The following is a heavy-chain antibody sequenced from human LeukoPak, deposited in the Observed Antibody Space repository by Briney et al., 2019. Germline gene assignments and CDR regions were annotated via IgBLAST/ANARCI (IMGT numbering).Heavy chain of an antibody. CDR1: GFTVSSDY. V-gene: IGHV3-69-1*01. J-gene: IGHJ4*02. CDR3: ARDSLIFGVVTTFDY. CDR2: ISTTGTI. Sequence: GGSLRLSCAASGFTVSSDYMSWVRQAPGKGLEWLSYISTTGTIYYAESVKGRFSISRDNAKNSLYLQMNSLRPEDTAVYYCARDSLIFGVVTTFDYWGQGTLVTVSS. D-gene: IGHD3-3*01.